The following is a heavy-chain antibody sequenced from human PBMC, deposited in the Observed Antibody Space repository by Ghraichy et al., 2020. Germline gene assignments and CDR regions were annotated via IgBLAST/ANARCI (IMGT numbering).Heavy chain of an antibody. Sequence: GGSLRLSCAASGFTFGSYGMHWVRQAPGKGLEWVAAISSDGSNKYYADSVKGRFTISRDNSKNPLYLQMNSLRAEDTAVYYCAKDGGWAPYYYYGMDVWGQGTTVTVSS. V-gene: IGHV3-30*18. CDR1: GFTFGSYG. D-gene: IGHD3-10*01. CDR2: ISSDGSNK. J-gene: IGHJ6*02. CDR3: AKDGGWAPYYYYGMDV.